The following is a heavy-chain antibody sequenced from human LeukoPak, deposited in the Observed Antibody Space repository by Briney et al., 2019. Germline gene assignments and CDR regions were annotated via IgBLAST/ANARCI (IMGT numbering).Heavy chain of an antibody. CDR2: IYSGGAT. D-gene: IGHD3-3*01. Sequence: PGGSLRLSCAASGFDVGRNYMTWVRQAPGKGLEWVSFIYSGGATYYADSVRGRFTISRDSSKNTLYLQMNSLRVEDTAVYYCAKSMVARNFWSGYYIGGQGTLVTVSS. V-gene: IGHV3-53*01. CDR3: AKSMVARNFWSGYYI. CDR1: GFDVGRNY. J-gene: IGHJ4*02.